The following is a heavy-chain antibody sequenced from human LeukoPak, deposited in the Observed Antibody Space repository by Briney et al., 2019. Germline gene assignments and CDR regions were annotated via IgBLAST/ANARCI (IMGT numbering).Heavy chain of an antibody. D-gene: IGHD2-2*01. J-gene: IGHJ6*02. Sequence: GSSLRLSCAASGYNFINYGLHWVRQAPGKGLEWVAVISHDDSDDYYADSVRGRFTISRDRPNDMLYLQMNSLPAADTAVYYCARDRRYCTTTSCYAWPYFYGMDVWGQGTTVIVSS. CDR2: ISHDDSDD. CDR3: ARDRRYCTTTSCYAWPYFYGMDV. V-gene: IGHV3-30*03. CDR1: GYNFINYG.